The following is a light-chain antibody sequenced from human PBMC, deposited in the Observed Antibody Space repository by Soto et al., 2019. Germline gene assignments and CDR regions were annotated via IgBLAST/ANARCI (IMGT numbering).Light chain of an antibody. V-gene: IGKV1-27*01. Sequence: DIQMTQSPSSLSASVGDRVNITCRASQGISNYLAWYQQKPGKVPTLLIYAASTLQSGVPSRFSGSGPGTDFILTISSLQPDDVATYYCQKYNSAPPLTFGGGTKVDIK. CDR2: AAS. J-gene: IGKJ4*01. CDR3: QKYNSAPPLT. CDR1: QGISNY.